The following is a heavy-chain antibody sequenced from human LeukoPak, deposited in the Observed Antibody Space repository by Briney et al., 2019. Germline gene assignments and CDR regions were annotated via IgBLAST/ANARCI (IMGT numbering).Heavy chain of an antibody. Sequence: GGSLGLSCAASGFTFSSYSMNWVRQAPGKGLEWVSSISSSSSYIYYADSVKGRFTISRDNAKNSLYLQMNSLRAEDTAVYYCARNTLVSYDYVWGSYPEHFDYWGQGTLVTVSS. V-gene: IGHV3-21*01. J-gene: IGHJ4*02. CDR2: ISSSSSYI. CDR3: ARNTLVSYDYVWGSYPEHFDY. D-gene: IGHD3-16*02. CDR1: GFTFSSYS.